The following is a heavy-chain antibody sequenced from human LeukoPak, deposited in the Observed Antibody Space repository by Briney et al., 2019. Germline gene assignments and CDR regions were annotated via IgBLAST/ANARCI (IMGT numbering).Heavy chain of an antibody. V-gene: IGHV3-30*18. J-gene: IGHJ6*04. CDR3: AKDRGYCSGGSCPELRYYYYYYGMDV. CDR2: ISYDGSKK. CDR1: GFTFSSYG. Sequence: GGSLRFSCAASGFTFSSYGMHWVRQAPGKGLEWVAVISYDGSKKYYADSVKGRFTISRDNSKNTLYLQMNSLRAEDTAVYYCAKDRGYCSGGSCPELRYYYYYYGMDVWGKGTTVTVSS. D-gene: IGHD2-15*01.